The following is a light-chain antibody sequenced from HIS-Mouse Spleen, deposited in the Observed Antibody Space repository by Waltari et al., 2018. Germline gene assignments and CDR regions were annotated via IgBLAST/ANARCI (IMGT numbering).Light chain of an antibody. Sequence: DIVMTQSPLSLPVTPGEPASISCRSSQSLLHGNGYNYLDWYLQKPGQSPQLLIYLGSNRDSGVPDRFSGSGSGTDFTLKISRVEAEDVGVYYCMQALQTPFTFGPGTKVDIK. J-gene: IGKJ3*01. V-gene: IGKV2-28*01. CDR2: LGS. CDR3: MQALQTPFT. CDR1: QSLLHGNGYNY.